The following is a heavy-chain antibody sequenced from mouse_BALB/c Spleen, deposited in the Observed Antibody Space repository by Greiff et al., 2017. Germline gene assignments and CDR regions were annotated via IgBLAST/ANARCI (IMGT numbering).Heavy chain of an antibody. V-gene: IGHV5-6-5*01. CDR1: GFTFSSYA. CDR3: ASLTTATSFDY. CDR2: ISSGGST. Sequence: EVQLVESGGGLVKPGGSLKLSCAASGFTFSSYAMSWVRQTPEKRLEWVASISSGGSTYYPDSVKGRFTISRDNARNILYLQMSSLRSEDTAMYYCASLTTATSFDYWGQGTTLTVSS. D-gene: IGHD1-2*01. J-gene: IGHJ2*01.